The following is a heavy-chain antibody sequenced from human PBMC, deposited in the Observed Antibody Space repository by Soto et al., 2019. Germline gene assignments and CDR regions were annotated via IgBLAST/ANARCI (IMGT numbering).Heavy chain of an antibody. V-gene: IGHV1-18*01. D-gene: IGHD1-1*01. CDR2: ISAYNGNT. J-gene: IGHJ5*02. CDR3: ASVRIPGAKLGFDP. CDR1: GYTFTSYG. Sequence: ASVKVSCKASGYTFTSYGISWVRQAPGQGLEWMGWISAYNGNTNYAQKLQGRVTMTTDTSTSTAYMELRSLRSDDTAVYYCASVRIPGAKLGFDPWGQGTLVTVSS.